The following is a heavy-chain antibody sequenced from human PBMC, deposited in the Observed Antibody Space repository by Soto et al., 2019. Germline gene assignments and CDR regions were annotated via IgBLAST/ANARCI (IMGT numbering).Heavy chain of an antibody. CDR1: GGSVSSSNYY. Sequence: QVQLQESGPGLVKPSETLSLTCTVSGGSVSSSNYYWSWIRQPPGKGLEWIGYIYYSGSTNYNPSLKSRVTISIDTSKTQFSLKLRCVTAADTAVYYCARDGDGYSPDIYYYFDLWGRGTLVTVSS. J-gene: IGHJ2*01. D-gene: IGHD4-4*01. V-gene: IGHV4-61*01. CDR3: ARDGDGYSPDIYYYFDL. CDR2: IYYSGST.